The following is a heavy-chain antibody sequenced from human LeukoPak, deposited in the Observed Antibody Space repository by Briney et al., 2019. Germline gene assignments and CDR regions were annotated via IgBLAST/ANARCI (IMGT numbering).Heavy chain of an antibody. Sequence: GSRRLSCAASGFTISDYYMSWIRQAPGKGLEWVSYISSSGSTIYYADSVKGRFTISRDNSKNTLYLQMSSLRAEDTAVCYCAKPSGDYEYFDSWGQGTLVTVAS. CDR2: ISSSGSTI. D-gene: IGHD4-17*01. V-gene: IGHV3-11*01. CDR1: GFTISDYY. CDR3: AKPSGDYEYFDS. J-gene: IGHJ4*02.